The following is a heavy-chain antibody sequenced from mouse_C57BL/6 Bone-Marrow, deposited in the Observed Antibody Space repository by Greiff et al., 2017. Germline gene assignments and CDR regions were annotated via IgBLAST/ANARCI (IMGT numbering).Heavy chain of an antibody. CDR2: IDPSDSYT. Sequence: VKLQQPGAELVRPGTSVKLSCKASGYTFTSYWMHWVKQRPGQGLEWIGVIDPSDSYTNYNQKFKGKATLTVDTSSSTAYMQLSSLTSEDAAVYECARGPGLAYWGQGTLVTVSA. CDR1: GYTFTSYW. V-gene: IGHV1-59*01. CDR3: ARGPGLAY. D-gene: IGHD3-3*01. J-gene: IGHJ3*01.